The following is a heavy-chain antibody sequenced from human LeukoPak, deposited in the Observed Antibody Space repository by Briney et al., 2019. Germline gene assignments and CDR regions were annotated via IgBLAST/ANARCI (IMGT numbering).Heavy chain of an antibody. J-gene: IGHJ4*02. CDR2: TYYRSKWYN. CDR1: GDSVSSNSAA. Sequence: SQTLSLTCAISGDSVSSNSAAWNWIRQSPSRGLEWLGSTYYRSKWYNDYAVSVKSRITINPDTSKNRFSLQLNSVTPEDTAVYYCARAMRIAAAGTYYFDYWGQGTLVTVSS. V-gene: IGHV6-1*01. CDR3: ARAMRIAAAGTYYFDY. D-gene: IGHD6-13*01.